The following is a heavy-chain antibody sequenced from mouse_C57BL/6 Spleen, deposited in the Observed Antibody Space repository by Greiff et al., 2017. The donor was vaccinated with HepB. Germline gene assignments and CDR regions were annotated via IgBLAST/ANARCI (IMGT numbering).Heavy chain of an antibody. CDR1: GYTFTSYW. J-gene: IGHJ1*03. CDR3: ARSLYGSSPYWYFDV. D-gene: IGHD1-1*01. CDR2: IHPNSGST. V-gene: IGHV1-64*01. Sequence: VQLQQPGAELVKPGASVKLSCKASGYTFTSYWMHWVKQRPGQGLEWIGMIHPNSGSTNYNEKFKSKATLTVDKSSSTAYMQLCSLTSEDSAVYYCARSLYGSSPYWYFDVWGTGTTVTVSS.